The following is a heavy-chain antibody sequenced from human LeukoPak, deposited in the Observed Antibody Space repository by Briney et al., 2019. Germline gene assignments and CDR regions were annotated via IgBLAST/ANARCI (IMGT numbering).Heavy chain of an antibody. CDR3: ARREDWGYWYFDL. V-gene: IGHV4-59*01. J-gene: IGHJ2*01. Sequence: PSETLSLTCTVSGDSISSYYWNWIRHPPGKGLEWIGYIYYSGSTNYNPSLKSRVTISVDTSKTQFSLKLSSVTAADTAVYYCARREDWGYWYFDLWGRGTLVTVSS. CDR1: GDSISSYY. CDR2: IYYSGST. D-gene: IGHD3-16*01.